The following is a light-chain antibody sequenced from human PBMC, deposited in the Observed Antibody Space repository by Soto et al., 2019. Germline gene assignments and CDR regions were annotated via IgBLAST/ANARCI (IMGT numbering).Light chain of an antibody. CDR2: GVS. CDR3: KQYGSSPST. V-gene: IGKV3-20*01. J-gene: IGKJ2*01. Sequence: EIVLTQSPGTLSLSPGERATLSCRASQSVYSSSLAWYQQKPGQAPRLLIYGVSIRATGIPDRFSGSGSGTDFTLTTSRLEPADFAVYYCKQYGSSPSTFGQGTKVEIK. CDR1: QSVYSSS.